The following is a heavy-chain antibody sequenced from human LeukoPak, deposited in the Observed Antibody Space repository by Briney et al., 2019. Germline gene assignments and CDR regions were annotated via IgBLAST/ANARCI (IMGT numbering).Heavy chain of an antibody. D-gene: IGHD2-2*01. J-gene: IGHJ5*02. CDR3: ARKGHCSSTGCPKGWFDP. CDR2: IYHSGST. CDR1: GGSISSGGYY. V-gene: IGHV4-30-2*01. Sequence: TSQTLSLTCTVSGGSISSGGYYWSWIRQPPGKGLEWIGYIYHSGSTYYNPSLKSRVTISVDRSKNQFSLKLSSVTAADTAVYYCARKGHCSSTGCPKGWFDPWGQGTLVTVSS.